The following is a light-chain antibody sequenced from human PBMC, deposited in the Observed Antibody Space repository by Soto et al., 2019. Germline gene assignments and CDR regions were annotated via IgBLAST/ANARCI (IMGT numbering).Light chain of an antibody. J-gene: IGKJ5*01. Sequence: EIVLTQSPATLSLSPGERATLSCRSSQSVISYLAWYQQKPGQAPRLLIYDASTRATGIPARFSGSGSGTDFTLTISSLEAEDYAVYYCQQRSNWPPITFGQGTRLEIK. CDR1: QSVISY. CDR2: DAS. V-gene: IGKV3-11*01. CDR3: QQRSNWPPIT.